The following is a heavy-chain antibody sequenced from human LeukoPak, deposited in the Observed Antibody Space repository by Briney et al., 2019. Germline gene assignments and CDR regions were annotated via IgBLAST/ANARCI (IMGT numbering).Heavy chain of an antibody. J-gene: IGHJ4*02. CDR1: GFTFSRYW. CDR3: MSGSYLDY. Sequence: PGGSLRLSCVGSGFTFSRYWLNWVRQAPGKGLEWVAVISYDGSNKYYADSVKGRFTISRDNSKNTLYLQMNSLRAEDTAAYYCMSGSYLDYWGQGTLVTVSS. D-gene: IGHD1-26*01. V-gene: IGHV3-30-3*01. CDR2: ISYDGSNK.